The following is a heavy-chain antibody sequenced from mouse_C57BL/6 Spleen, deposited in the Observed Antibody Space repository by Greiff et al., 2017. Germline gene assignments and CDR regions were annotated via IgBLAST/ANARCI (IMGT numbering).Heavy chain of an antibody. CDR2: IYPGDGDT. D-gene: IGHD1-1*01. V-gene: IGHV1-82*01. CDR1: GYAFSSSW. CDR3: ARFLYYYGSSYAMDY. Sequence: VQLQQSGPELVKPGASVKISCKASGYAFSSSWMNWVKQRPGKGLEWIGRIYPGDGDTNYNGKFKGKATLTADKSSSTAYMQLSILTSEDSAVYFCARFLYYYGSSYAMDYWGQGTSVTVSS. J-gene: IGHJ4*01.